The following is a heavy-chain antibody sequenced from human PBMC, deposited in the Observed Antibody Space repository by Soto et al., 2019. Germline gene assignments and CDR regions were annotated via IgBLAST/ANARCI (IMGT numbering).Heavy chain of an antibody. CDR3: AISQDRGGRITFIY. J-gene: IGHJ2*01. CDR1: GFAFSNYA. V-gene: IGHV3-23*01. D-gene: IGHD3-16*01. CDR2: LSGSGGNT. Sequence: PGGSLRLSCSASGFAFSNYAMAWVRQAPGQGLEWISSLSGSGGNTYYADSVKGRFTISRDNAENSLYLQMNSLRAEDXALYXCAISQDRGGRITFIYWGRXXXXTVSX.